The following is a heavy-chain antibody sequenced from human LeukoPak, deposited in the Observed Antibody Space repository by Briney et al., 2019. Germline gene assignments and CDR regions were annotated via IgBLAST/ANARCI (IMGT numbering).Heavy chain of an antibody. Sequence: GGSLRLSCAASGFTFINYCMNWVRQAPGKGLEWVANIHQDGNEGYYVDSVKGRFTISRDNAKNSLYLQMNSLRAEDTAIYYCTRVGYIDEGIDYWGQGTLVTVSS. V-gene: IGHV3-7*04. CDR1: GFTFINYC. D-gene: IGHD5-24*01. CDR2: IHQDGNEG. CDR3: TRVGYIDEGIDY. J-gene: IGHJ4*02.